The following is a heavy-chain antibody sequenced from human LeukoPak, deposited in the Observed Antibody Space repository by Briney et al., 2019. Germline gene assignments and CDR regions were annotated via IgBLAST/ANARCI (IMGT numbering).Heavy chain of an antibody. J-gene: IGHJ5*02. D-gene: IGHD1-26*01. CDR2: INDSGGNT. CDR1: GFTFSSYT. V-gene: IGHV3-23*01. Sequence: PGGSLRLSCAASGFTFSSYTMGWVRQAPGKGLEWVSEINDSGGNTYYARFVKGRFTISRDISKSTLYLQMNSLRVEDTAQYYCAKDKIVGDGRWDFDHWGRGTLVTVSS. CDR3: AKDKIVGDGRWDFDH.